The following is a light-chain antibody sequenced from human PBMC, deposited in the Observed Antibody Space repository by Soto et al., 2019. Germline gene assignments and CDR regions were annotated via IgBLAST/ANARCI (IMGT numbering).Light chain of an antibody. V-gene: IGKV2-30*01. CDR2: KVS. Sequence: DVVMTRSPLSLPVTLGQPASISCRSSQSLVYSDGNTYLNWFQQRPGQSPRRLIYKVSNRDSGVPDRFSGSGSGTDFTLKISRVEAEDVGVYYCMQGTHWPPGWTFGQGTKVEIK. CDR1: QSLVYSDGNTY. J-gene: IGKJ1*01. CDR3: MQGTHWPPGWT.